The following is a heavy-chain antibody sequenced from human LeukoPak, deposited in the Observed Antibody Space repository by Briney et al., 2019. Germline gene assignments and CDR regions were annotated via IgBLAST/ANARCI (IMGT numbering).Heavy chain of an antibody. J-gene: IGHJ3*01. Sequence: PGRSLRLSCVGSGFTFSNYVMHWVRQAPGKGLEWVALIWDDGSRKYYGDSVQGRFTITRDNSKSTMPLEMNSLRDEDTAVYYCAKEVAKGAGAYDVWGQGTIITVSS. CDR2: IWDDGSRK. CDR3: AKEVAKGAGAYDV. CDR1: GFTFSNYV. V-gene: IGHV3-33*06.